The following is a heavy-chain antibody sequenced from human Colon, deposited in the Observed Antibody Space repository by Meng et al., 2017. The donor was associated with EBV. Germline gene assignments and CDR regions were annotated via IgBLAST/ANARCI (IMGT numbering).Heavy chain of an antibody. Sequence: QVQLQESGPGLVKPSGXLSLTCDVSGGPIRNDQWWSWVRQAPGKGLEWIGYMEYRGSTFYNPSLKSRVTISVDTSKNQFSLKLSSVTAADTAVYFCARGELLWDYWGQGTLVTVSS. V-gene: IGHV4-30-4*01. CDR3: ARGELLWDY. CDR2: MEYRGST. D-gene: IGHD2-2*01. J-gene: IGHJ4*02. CDR1: GGPIRNDQW.